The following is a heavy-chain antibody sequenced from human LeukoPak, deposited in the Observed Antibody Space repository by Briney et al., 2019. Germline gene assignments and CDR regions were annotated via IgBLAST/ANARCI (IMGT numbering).Heavy chain of an antibody. Sequence: SETLSLTCAVSGGSISSSNWWSWVRQPPGKGLEWIGEIYHSGSTNYNPSLKSRVTISVDKSKNQFSLKLSSVTAADTAVYYCASQDYGDYEGYYFDYWGQGTLVTVSS. V-gene: IGHV4-4*02. D-gene: IGHD4-17*01. CDR1: GGSISSSNW. CDR3: ASQDYGDYEGYYFDY. CDR2: IYHSGST. J-gene: IGHJ4*02.